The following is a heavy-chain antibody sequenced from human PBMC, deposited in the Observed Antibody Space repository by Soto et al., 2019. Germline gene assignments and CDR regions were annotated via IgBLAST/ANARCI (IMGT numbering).Heavy chain of an antibody. CDR2: IGTAGDT. CDR3: ARRINYYYYMDV. Sequence: GGSLILSCAASGFTFSSYDMHWVRQATGKGLEWVSAIGTAGDTYYPGSVKGRFTISRENAKNSLYLQMNSLRAGDTAVYYCARRINYYYYMDVWGKGTTVTVSS. V-gene: IGHV3-13*01. D-gene: IGHD1-20*01. J-gene: IGHJ6*03. CDR1: GFTFSSYD.